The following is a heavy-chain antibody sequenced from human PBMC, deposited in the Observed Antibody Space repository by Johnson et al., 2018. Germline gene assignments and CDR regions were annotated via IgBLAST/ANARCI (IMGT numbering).Heavy chain of an antibody. CDR3: ARVLTGTTFDY. CDR1: GLTFTDYY. CDR2: ISNSGNII. D-gene: IGHD1-20*01. V-gene: IGHV3-11*01. J-gene: IGHJ4*02. Sequence: QVQLVESGGGLVKPGGSLRLSCAASGLTFTDYYMSWIRQAPGKGLEWVSYISNSGNIIYYADSVKGRFTISRDNAKNSLYLHVNSLRVEDTAVYYCARVLTGTTFDYWGQGTLVTVSS.